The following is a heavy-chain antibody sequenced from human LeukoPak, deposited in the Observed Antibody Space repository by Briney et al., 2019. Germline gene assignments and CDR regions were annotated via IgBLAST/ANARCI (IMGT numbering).Heavy chain of an antibody. J-gene: IGHJ5*02. CDR2: TYSGGST. D-gene: IGHD2-15*01. CDR3: ARERCSGGNCYRGGFDP. V-gene: IGHV3-53*01. Sequence: GGSLRLSCEASGFTVSSNYMSWARQAPGKGLEWVSVTYSGGSTYYADSVKGRFTISRDSSKNTLYLQMDSLRAEDTAVYYCARERCSGGNCYRGGFDPWGQGTLVTVSS. CDR1: GFTVSSNY.